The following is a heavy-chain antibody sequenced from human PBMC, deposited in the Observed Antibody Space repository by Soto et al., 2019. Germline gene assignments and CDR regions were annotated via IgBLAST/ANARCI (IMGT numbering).Heavy chain of an antibody. D-gene: IGHD3-10*01. V-gene: IGHV4-59*11. J-gene: IGHJ4*02. CDR2: FYYRGST. CDR1: GGSINSHY. CDR3: TRSGHPVYGSGSDF. Sequence: QVQLQESGPGLVKPSETLSLTCSVSGGSINSHYWNWVRQTPGKGLEWIGYFYYRGSTNYNPSLKRRVTISVDMSKNQFSLKLTSVTAADTAVYYCTRSGHPVYGSGSDFWGQGTLVSVSS.